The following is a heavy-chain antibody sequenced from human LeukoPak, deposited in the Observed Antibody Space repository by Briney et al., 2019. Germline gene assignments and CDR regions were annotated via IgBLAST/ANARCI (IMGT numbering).Heavy chain of an antibody. V-gene: IGHV4-39*07. CDR1: GGSISSSSYY. Sequence: PSETLSLTCTVSGGSISSSSYYWGWIRQPPGKGLEWIGGIYYSGSTYYNPSLKSRITISVDTSKNQFSLKLSSVTAADTAVYYCARDLFWIAAANTNNNAFDIWGQGTMVTVSS. CDR2: IYYSGST. CDR3: ARDLFWIAAANTNNNAFDI. D-gene: IGHD6-13*01. J-gene: IGHJ3*02.